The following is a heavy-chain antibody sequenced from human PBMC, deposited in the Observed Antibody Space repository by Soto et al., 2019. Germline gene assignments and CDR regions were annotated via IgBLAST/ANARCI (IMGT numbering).Heavy chain of an antibody. CDR1: GLTVSSNY. D-gene: IGHD2-2*01. CDR2: MYSGGRT. Sequence: EVQLVESGGGLVQPGGSLRLSCAASGLTVSSNYMSWVRQAPGKGLEWVSVMYSGGRTYYADSVKGRFIISRDNYKNTLYLQMDSLRVEDTAVYYCARDSSLHQPLFYGMDVWGQGTTVTVSS. V-gene: IGHV3-66*01. CDR3: ARDSSLHQPLFYGMDV. J-gene: IGHJ6*02.